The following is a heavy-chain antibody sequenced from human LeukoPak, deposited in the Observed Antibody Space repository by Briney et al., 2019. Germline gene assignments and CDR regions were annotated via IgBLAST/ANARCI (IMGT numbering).Heavy chain of an antibody. Sequence: GGSLRLSCAASGFTFSSYSMNWVRQAPGKGLEWVSSISSSSSYIYYADSVRGRFTISRDNAKNSLYLQVNSLRAEDTAVYYCARDRSYDSSGYLTGWGQGTLVTVSS. D-gene: IGHD3-22*01. J-gene: IGHJ4*02. CDR1: GFTFSSYS. V-gene: IGHV3-21*01. CDR2: ISSSSSYI. CDR3: ARDRSYDSSGYLTG.